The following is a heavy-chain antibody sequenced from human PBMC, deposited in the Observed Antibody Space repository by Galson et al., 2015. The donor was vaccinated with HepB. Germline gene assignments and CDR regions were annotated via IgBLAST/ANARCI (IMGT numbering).Heavy chain of an antibody. J-gene: IGHJ5*02. CDR2: IKQDGSEK. CDR1: GFTFSSYW. Sequence: SLRLSCAASGFTFSSYWMSWVRQAPGKGLEWVANIKQDGSEKYYVDSVKGRFTISRDNAKNSLYLQMNSLRAEDTAVYYCARDHPANCGGDCYTGWNWFDPWGQGTLVTVSS. V-gene: IGHV3-7*01. D-gene: IGHD2-21*02. CDR3: ARDHPANCGGDCYTGWNWFDP.